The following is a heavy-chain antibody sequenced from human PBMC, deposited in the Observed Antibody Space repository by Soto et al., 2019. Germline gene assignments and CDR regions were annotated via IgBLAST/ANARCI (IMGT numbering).Heavy chain of an antibody. CDR2: FDPEDGET. CDR1: GYTLTELS. V-gene: IGHV1-24*01. Sequence: QVQLVQSGAEVKKPGASVKVSCKVSGYTLTELSMHWVRQAPGKGLEWMGGFDPEDGETIYAQKFQGRVTMTEDTSTDTAYKELSRLRSEDTAVYYCATDLPHPYDSSGYSFDYWGQGTLVTVSS. CDR3: ATDLPHPYDSSGYSFDY. D-gene: IGHD3-22*01. J-gene: IGHJ4*02.